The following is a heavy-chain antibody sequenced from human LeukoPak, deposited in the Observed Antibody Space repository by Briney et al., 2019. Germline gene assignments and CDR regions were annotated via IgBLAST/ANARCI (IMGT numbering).Heavy chain of an antibody. Sequence: KPSETLSLTCTVSGGSISSGGYYWSWIRQHPGKGLEWIGYIYYSGSTYYNPSLKSRVTISVDTSKNQFSLKLSSVTAADTAVYYCARIRTTVTRPYYFDYWGQGTLVTVSS. CDR2: IYYSGST. V-gene: IGHV4-31*03. CDR3: ARIRTTVTRPYYFDY. J-gene: IGHJ4*02. D-gene: IGHD4-17*01. CDR1: GGSISSGGYY.